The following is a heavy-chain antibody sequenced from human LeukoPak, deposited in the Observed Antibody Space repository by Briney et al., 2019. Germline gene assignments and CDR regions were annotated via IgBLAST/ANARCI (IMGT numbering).Heavy chain of an antibody. CDR3: ARGGFDGDYRSQFDY. J-gene: IGHJ4*02. CDR2: IYYSGST. D-gene: IGHD4-17*01. CDR1: GGSFSGYY. Sequence: TLSLTCAVYGGSFSGYYWSWIRQHPGKGLEWIGYIYYSGSTYYNPSLKSRVTISVDTSKNQFSLKLSSVTAADTAVYYCARGGFDGDYRSQFDYWGQGTLVTVSS. V-gene: IGHV4-31*11.